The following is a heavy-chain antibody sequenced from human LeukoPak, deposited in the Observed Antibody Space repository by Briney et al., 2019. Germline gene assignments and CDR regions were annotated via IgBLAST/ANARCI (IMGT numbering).Heavy chain of an antibody. CDR2: INHSGST. CDR1: GGSFSGYY. D-gene: IGHD3-9*01. Sequence: SETLSLTCAVYGGSFSGYYWSWIRQPPGKGLEWIGEINHSGSTNYNPSLKSRVTISVDTSKNQFSLKLSSVTAADTAVYYCARDKLYFDWLLFPLDYWGQGTLVTVSS. V-gene: IGHV4-34*01. J-gene: IGHJ4*02. CDR3: ARDKLYFDWLLFPLDY.